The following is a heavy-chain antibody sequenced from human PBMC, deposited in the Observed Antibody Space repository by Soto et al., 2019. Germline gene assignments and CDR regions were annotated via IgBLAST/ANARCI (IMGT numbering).Heavy chain of an antibody. CDR2: FTSGGST. CDR3: ARTDKYNSQSSGWANRFDY. V-gene: IGHV3-23*01. Sequence: EVQLLESGGDLVQPGGSLRLSCAASGFIFSNYAMTWVRQAPGKGPEWVSTFTSGGSTYYRDTVKGRFTIPGDNSKNTLYLQMNSLRAEDTAVYYCARTDKYNSQSSGWANRFDYWGQGTLVTVSS. CDR1: GFIFSNYA. D-gene: IGHD6-19*01. J-gene: IGHJ4*02.